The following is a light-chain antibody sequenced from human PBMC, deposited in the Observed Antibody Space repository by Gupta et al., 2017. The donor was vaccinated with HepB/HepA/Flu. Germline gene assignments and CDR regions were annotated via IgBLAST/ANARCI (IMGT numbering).Light chain of an antibody. J-gene: IGKJ1*01. Sequence: GWTQSPGTLSVSPGERATLSSGASQSVRSNLAWYQQRPGQAPSLLIYGASTRATGIPARFSGSGSVTEFTLNISGLQSEDFTVYTRQQARGTFGRGTKVEIK. CDR1: QSVRSN. CDR2: GAS. CDR3: QQARGT. V-gene: IGKV3-15*01.